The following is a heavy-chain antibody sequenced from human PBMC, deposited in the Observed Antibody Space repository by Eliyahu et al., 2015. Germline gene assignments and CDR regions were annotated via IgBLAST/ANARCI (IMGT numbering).Heavy chain of an antibody. CDR3: ARDAIRVRRDSG. J-gene: IGHJ4*02. CDR2: IYHSGST. D-gene: IGHD2-21*01. V-gene: IGHV4-38-2*02. Sequence: WGWIRQPPGKGLEWIGSIYHSGSTYYNPSLKSRVTISVDTSKNQFSLKLSSVTAADTAVYYCARDAIRVRRDSGWGQGTLVTVSS.